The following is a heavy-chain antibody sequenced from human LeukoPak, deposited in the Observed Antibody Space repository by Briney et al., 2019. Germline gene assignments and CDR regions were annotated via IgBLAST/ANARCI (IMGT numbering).Heavy chain of an antibody. CDR2: INPSGGST. V-gene: IGHV1-46*03. CDR3: ARGAYDILPGERVDY. Sequence: ASVKVSCKASGYTFTSYYMHWVRQAPGQGLEWMGIINPSGGSTSYAQKFQGRVTMTRDTSTSTVYMELSSLRSEDTAVYSCARGAYDILPGERVDYWGQGTLVTVSS. D-gene: IGHD3-9*01. J-gene: IGHJ4*02. CDR1: GYTFTSYY.